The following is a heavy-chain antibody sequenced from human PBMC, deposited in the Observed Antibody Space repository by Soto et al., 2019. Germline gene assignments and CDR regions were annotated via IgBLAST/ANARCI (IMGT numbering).Heavy chain of an antibody. CDR3: VKEESGYYFDS. Sequence: PGGSLRLSCAASGFTFSNYAMSWVRQAPGKGLQWVSAISGGGDNTYFADSVKGRFTISRDNSKSTLYLQMNSLRADDTAVYYCVKEESGYYFDSWGQGTLVTVSS. CDR1: GFTFSNYA. D-gene: IGHD3-22*01. CDR2: ISGGGDNT. J-gene: IGHJ4*02. V-gene: IGHV3-23*01.